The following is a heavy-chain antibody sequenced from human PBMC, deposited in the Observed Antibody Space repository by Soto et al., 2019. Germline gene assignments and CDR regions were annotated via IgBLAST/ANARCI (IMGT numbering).Heavy chain of an antibody. CDR2: ISAYNGNT. CDR3: ARAGSSSSVEPPHFDY. D-gene: IGHD6-6*01. CDR1: GYTFTSYG. J-gene: IGHJ4*02. V-gene: IGHV1-18*01. Sequence: GASVKVSCKASGYTFTSYGISWVRQAPGQGLEWMGWISAYNGNTNYAQKLQGRVTMTTDTSTSTAYMELRSLRSDDTAVYYCARAGSSSSVEPPHFDYWGQGTLVTVSS.